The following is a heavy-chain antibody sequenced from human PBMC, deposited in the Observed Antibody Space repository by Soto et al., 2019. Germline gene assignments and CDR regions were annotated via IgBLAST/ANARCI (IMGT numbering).Heavy chain of an antibody. CDR2: ISESGGTT. CDR3: AKQVAAGTALYDY. J-gene: IGHJ4*02. D-gene: IGHD6-13*01. V-gene: IGHV3-23*01. Sequence: EVQLLESGGDLVQPGGSLRLSCAASGFTFRSYAMGWARQAPGKGLEWVSVISESGGTTYYADSVKGRFTISRDNSKNTLYLQMNRLRAEDTALYYCAKQVAAGTALYDYWGQGSLVTVSS. CDR1: GFTFRSYA.